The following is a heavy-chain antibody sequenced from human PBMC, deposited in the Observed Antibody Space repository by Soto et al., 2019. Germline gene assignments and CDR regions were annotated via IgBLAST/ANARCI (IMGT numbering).Heavy chain of an antibody. V-gene: IGHV3-48*03. CDR2: ISSGGDTI. J-gene: IGHJ4*02. CDR1: GFSFSNYE. CDR3: ARDRAAGGY. D-gene: IGHD6-13*01. Sequence: GGSLRLSCAASGFSFSNYEMNWVRQAPGKGLEWVAYISSGGDTIHYADSVRGRFTVPRDNARNSLSLQMNTLRVEDTALYYCARDRAAGGYWGQGTLVTVSS.